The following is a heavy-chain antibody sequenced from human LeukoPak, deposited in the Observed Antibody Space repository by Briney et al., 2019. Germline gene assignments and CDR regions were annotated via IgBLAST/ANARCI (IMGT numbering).Heavy chain of an antibody. CDR3: AREGGPYRPLDY. CDR1: GFTFSDYY. CDR2: ISRSSSHT. J-gene: IGHJ4*02. Sequence: PGGSLRLSCAASGFTFSDYYMNWIRQAPGKGLEWVSYISRSSSHTKYADSVKGRFTISRDNANNSLYLYMNSLRAEDTAMYYCAREGGPYRPLDYSGQGTLVTVSS. V-gene: IGHV3-11*05.